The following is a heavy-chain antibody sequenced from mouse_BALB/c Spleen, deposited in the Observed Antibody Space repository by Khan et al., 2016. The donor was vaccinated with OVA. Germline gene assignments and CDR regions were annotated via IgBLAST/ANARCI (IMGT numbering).Heavy chain of an antibody. Sequence: QVQLQQSGAELARPGASVKLSCKSSGYTFTSYGMQWIKQRPGQGLEWIGTIYPGDGDTRYTQKFKDKATLTADKSSNTAYMQLSNLASEDSAVYYCASYRYDYFDYWGQGTTLTVSS. CDR3: ASYRYDYFDY. CDR1: GYTFTSYG. CDR2: IYPGDGDT. D-gene: IGHD2-14*01. J-gene: IGHJ2*01. V-gene: IGHV1-87*01.